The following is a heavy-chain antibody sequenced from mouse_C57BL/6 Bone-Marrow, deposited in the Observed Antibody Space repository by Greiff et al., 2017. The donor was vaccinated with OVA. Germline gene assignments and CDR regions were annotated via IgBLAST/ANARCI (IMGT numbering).Heavy chain of an antibody. CDR3: ARGMVTTMAY. CDR2: IDPSDSYT. J-gene: IGHJ3*01. V-gene: IGHV1-69*01. CDR1: GYTFTSYW. Sequence: VQLQQPGAELVMPGASVKLSCKASGYTFTSYWMHWVTQRPGQGLEWIGEIDPSDSYTNYNQKLTGKSTLTVDKYSSTAYMQRSSLSSEDSAVYYCARGMVTTMAYWGQGTLVTGSS. D-gene: IGHD2-2*01.